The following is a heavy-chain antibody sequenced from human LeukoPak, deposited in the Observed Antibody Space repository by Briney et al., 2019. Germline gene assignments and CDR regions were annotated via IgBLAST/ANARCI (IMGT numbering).Heavy chain of an antibody. J-gene: IGHJ4*02. D-gene: IGHD7-27*01. CDR3: VRDGAGEHHFDY. CDR1: GGSISGSY. V-gene: IGHV4-59*01. Sequence: PSGTPSLTCTVSGGSISGSYWGWIRQPPGKGPEWIGYIHYSGSATYNPSLKNRVTMSLDISKNQFSLKLTSVTAADTAVYYCVRDGAGEHHFDYWGQGTLVTVSS. CDR2: IHYSGSA.